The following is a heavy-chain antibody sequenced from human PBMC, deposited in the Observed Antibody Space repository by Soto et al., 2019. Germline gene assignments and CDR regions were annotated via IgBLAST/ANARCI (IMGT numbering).Heavy chain of an antibody. J-gene: IGHJ6*02. D-gene: IGHD3-10*01. CDR3: ARPLLWFGELYGMDV. CDR2: IDPSDSYT. CDR1: GYSFTSYW. V-gene: IGHV5-10-1*01. Sequence: GESLKISCKGSGYSFTSYWISWVRQMPGKGLEWMGRIDPSDSYTNYSPSFQGHVTISADKSISTAYLQWSSLKASDTAMYYCARPLLWFGELYGMDVWGQGTTVTVSS.